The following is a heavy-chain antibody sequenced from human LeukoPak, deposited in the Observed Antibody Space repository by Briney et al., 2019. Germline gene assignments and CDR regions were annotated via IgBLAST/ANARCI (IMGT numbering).Heavy chain of an antibody. CDR2: INPNSGGT. CDR1: GGTFSSYA. CDR3: ARDRSVTTPYYYYYYGMDV. J-gene: IGHJ6*02. V-gene: IGHV1-2*04. Sequence: ASVKVSCKASGGTFSSYAISWVRQAPGQGLEWMGWINPNSGGTNYAQKFQGWVTMTRDTSISTAYMELSRLRSDDTAVYYCARDRSVTTPYYYYYYGMDVWGQGTTVTVSS. D-gene: IGHD4-17*01.